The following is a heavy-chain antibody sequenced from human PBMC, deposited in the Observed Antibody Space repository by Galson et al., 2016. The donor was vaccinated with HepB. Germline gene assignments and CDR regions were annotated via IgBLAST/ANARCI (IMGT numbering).Heavy chain of an antibody. CDR3: ARGGYLTGRNFDY. CDR2: INTDGSST. V-gene: IGHV3-74*01. Sequence: LRLSCAASGFTFTTYWMHWVRQDPEKGLVWVSGINTDGSSTIYADSVKGRFTISRDNAKNTLSLQMNSLRAEDTAVYYCARGGYLTGRNFDYWGQGTLVTVSS. CDR1: GFTFTTYW. J-gene: IGHJ4*02. D-gene: IGHD3-9*01.